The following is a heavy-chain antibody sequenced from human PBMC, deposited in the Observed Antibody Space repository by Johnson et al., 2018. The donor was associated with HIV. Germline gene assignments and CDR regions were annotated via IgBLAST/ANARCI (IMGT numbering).Heavy chain of an antibody. V-gene: IGHV3-15*01. CDR1: GFTFSDAW. CDR3: TTGLYWNDAFDI. CDR2: VKSKTDGGTI. Sequence: VQLVESGGGVVQPGRSLRLSCAASGFTFSDAWMNWVRQAPGKGLEWVGRVKSKTDGGTIDYAAPVKGRFSISRDGSKNTLYLQMNSLKTEDTAVYYCTTGLYWNDAFDIWGQGTMVTVSS. D-gene: IGHD1-1*01. J-gene: IGHJ3*02.